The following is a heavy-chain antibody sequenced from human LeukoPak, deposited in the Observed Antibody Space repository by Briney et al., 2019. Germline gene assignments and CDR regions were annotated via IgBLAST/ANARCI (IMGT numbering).Heavy chain of an antibody. CDR3: AKSGGYYPYGMDV. J-gene: IGHJ6*02. CDR2: ISGSGGST. D-gene: IGHD4-23*01. CDR1: GFTFSGYA. V-gene: IGHV3-23*01. Sequence: GGSLRLSCAASGFTFSGYAMSWVRQAPGKGLEWVSAISGSGGSTYYADSVKGRFTISRDNSKNTLYLQMNSLRAEDTAVYYCAKSGGYYPYGMDVWGQGTTVTVSS.